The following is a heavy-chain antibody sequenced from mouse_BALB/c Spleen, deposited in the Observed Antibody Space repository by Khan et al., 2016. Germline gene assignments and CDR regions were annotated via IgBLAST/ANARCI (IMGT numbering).Heavy chain of an antibody. Sequence: EVQLQESGPGLVKPSQSLSLTCTVTGYSITSDYAWNWIRQFPGNKLEWMGYISYSGSTSYNPSLKSRISITRETSKNQFFLQLNSVTTEDTATYYCARESHYYGSSYYFDYWGQGTTLTVSS. CDR2: ISYSGST. V-gene: IGHV3-2*02. D-gene: IGHD1-1*01. CDR1: GYSITSDYA. CDR3: ARESHYYGSSYYFDY. J-gene: IGHJ2*01.